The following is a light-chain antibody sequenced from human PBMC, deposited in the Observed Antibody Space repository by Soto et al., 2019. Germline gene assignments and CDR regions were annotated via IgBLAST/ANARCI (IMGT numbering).Light chain of an antibody. J-gene: IGLJ3*02. CDR3: QSYDSSILV. CDR1: SDSIDSNF. Sequence: NFMLTQPHSVSESPGKTVTISCTRSSDSIDSNFVQWYQQRPGSAPTTVIYEDHQRPSGVPDRFSGSIDSSSNSASLTISGLKTEDEADYYCQSYDSSILVFGGGTKLTVL. CDR2: EDH. V-gene: IGLV6-57*03.